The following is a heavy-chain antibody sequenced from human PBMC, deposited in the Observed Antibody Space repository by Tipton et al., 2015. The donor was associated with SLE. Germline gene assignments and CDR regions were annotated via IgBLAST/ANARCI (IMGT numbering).Heavy chain of an antibody. CDR2: INSDGSST. J-gene: IGHJ4*02. D-gene: IGHD1-14*01. V-gene: IGHV3-74*01. CDR1: GFTFSNYW. Sequence: LRLSCAASGFTFSNYWMHWVRQAPGKGLVWVSRINSDGSSTTYADSVKGRFTISRDNAENTLYLQMNSLRAEDTAVYYCARDRGAARPEAGDYWGQGTLVTVSS. CDR3: ARDRGAARPEAGDY.